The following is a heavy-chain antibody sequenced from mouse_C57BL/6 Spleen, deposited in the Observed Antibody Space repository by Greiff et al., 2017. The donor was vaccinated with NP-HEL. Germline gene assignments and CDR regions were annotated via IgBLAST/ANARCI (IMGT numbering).Heavy chain of an antibody. CDR1: GYSFTGYY. D-gene: IGHD2-10*01. V-gene: IGHV1-31*01. Sequence: EVQGVESGPELVKPGASVKISCKASGYSFTGYYMPWVKQSHGNILDWIGYIYPYNGVSSYNQKFKGKATLTVDKSSSTAYMELRSLTSEDSAVYYCATYYGNWFAYWGQGTLVTVSA. J-gene: IGHJ3*01. CDR2: IYPYNGVS. CDR3: ATYYGNWFAY.